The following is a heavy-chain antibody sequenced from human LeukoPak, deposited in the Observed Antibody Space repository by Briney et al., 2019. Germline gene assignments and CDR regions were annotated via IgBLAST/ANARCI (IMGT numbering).Heavy chain of an antibody. J-gene: IGHJ4*02. V-gene: IGHV4-4*07. CDR1: SGSISSYS. D-gene: IGHD6-19*01. CDR3: ARVSYSSGWD. CDR2: IYSSGST. Sequence: PQTMSLTRTVASGSISSYSWSWIRQPARKGLEWIGRIYSSGSTNYNPSPKGRVTMSADTSKNQFSLKLSSVTAADTAVYYCARVSYSSGWDWGQGTLVTVSS.